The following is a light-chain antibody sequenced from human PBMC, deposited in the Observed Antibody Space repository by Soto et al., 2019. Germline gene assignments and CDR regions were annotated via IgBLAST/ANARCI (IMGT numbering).Light chain of an antibody. CDR2: EGS. CDR3: CSYACSSFYV. V-gene: IGLV2-23*01. J-gene: IGLJ1*01. CDR1: SSDVGSYNL. Sequence: QSALTQPASVSGSPGQSITISCTGTSSDVGSYNLVSWYQQHPGKAPKLMIYEGSKRPSGVSNRFSGSKSGNTASLTISGLQAEDEADYYCCSYACSSFYVFGTGTKLTVL.